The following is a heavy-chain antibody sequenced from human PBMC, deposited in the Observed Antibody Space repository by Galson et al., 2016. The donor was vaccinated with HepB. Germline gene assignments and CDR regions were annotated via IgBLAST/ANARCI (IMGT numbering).Heavy chain of an antibody. CDR3: ARDPYYYAYFYYYYGMDV. CDR1: GFTFSTYG. V-gene: IGHV3-30*03. CDR2: ISFDGNSK. Sequence: SLRLSCAASGFTFSTYGMHWVRQAPGKGLEWVAVISFDGNSKFYADSVKGRFTISRDNSKNTLYLQMNTLRPVDTAVYYCARDPYYYAYFYYYYGMDVWGQGTTVTVSS. D-gene: IGHD3-16*01. J-gene: IGHJ6*02.